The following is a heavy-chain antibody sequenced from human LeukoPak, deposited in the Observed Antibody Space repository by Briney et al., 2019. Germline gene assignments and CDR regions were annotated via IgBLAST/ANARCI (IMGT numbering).Heavy chain of an antibody. CDR3: ARDGSGSYYLSYYGMDV. D-gene: IGHD3-10*01. CDR1: GFTFNDYG. V-gene: IGHV3-20*01. Sequence: GGSLRLSCAASGFTFNDYGMSWVRQAPGKGLEWVSGISRNGGRTCYADSVKGRFTISRDNAKNSLYLQMNSLRAEDTAVYHCARDGSGSYYLSYYGMDVWGQGNTVTVSS. J-gene: IGHJ6*02. CDR2: ISRNGGRT.